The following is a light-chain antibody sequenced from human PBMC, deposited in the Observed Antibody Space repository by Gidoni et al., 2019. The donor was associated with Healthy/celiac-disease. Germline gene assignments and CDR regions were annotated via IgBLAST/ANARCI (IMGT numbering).Light chain of an antibody. Sequence: DIQMNQPPSSLSASVADRVTSTCRASQSISSYLNWYQQKPGKAPKLLIYAASSLQSGVPSRFSGSGSGTDFTLTISSLQPEDFATYYCQQSYSTPRTFXXXTKVEIK. J-gene: IGKJ1*01. CDR1: QSISSY. CDR3: QQSYSTPRT. V-gene: IGKV1-39*01. CDR2: AAS.